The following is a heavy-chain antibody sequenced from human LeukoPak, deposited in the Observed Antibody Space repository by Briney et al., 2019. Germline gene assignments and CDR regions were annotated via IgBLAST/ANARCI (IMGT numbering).Heavy chain of an antibody. CDR1: GFTFSSYA. J-gene: IGHJ4*02. V-gene: IGHV3-23*01. Sequence: QSGGSLRLSCAASGFTFSSYAMSWVRQAPGKGLEWVSAISGSGGSTYYADSVKGRFTISRDNSKNTLYLQMNSLRAEDTAVYYCARHPSSTVTRDYWGQGTLVTVSS. CDR2: ISGSGGST. CDR3: ARHPSSTVTRDY. D-gene: IGHD4-17*01.